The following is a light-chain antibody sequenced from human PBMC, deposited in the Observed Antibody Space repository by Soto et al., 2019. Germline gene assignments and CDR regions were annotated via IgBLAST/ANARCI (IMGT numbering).Light chain of an antibody. CDR2: GNS. CDR1: SSNIGAGYD. J-gene: IGLJ1*01. Sequence: QPVLTQPPSVSGAPGQRVTISCTGNSSNIGAGYDVHWYQQLPGTAPKLLIYGNSNRPSGVPDRFSGSKSGTSASLAITGLQAEEEADYYCQSYDSSLSGYVFGTGTKLTVL. CDR3: QSYDSSLSGYV. V-gene: IGLV1-40*01.